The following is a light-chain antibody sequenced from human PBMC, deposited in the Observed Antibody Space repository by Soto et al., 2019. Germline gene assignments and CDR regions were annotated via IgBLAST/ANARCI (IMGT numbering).Light chain of an antibody. V-gene: IGKV4-1*01. Sequence: DIVMTQSPDSLAVSLGERATINCRSSQGVLARSNNKNYLAWYQQKPGQPPKLLIYWASTRQSGVPDRFSGSGSGTDFTLTISSLQAEEVAVYYCQQYYSTVYTFGQGTKLEIK. CDR2: WAS. CDR3: QQYYSTVYT. J-gene: IGKJ2*01. CDR1: QGVLARSNNKNY.